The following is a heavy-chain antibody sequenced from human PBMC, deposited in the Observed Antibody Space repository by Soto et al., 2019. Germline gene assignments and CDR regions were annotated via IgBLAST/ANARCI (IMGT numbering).Heavy chain of an antibody. V-gene: IGHV3-74*01. Sequence: VGLKRHPSSVSELTIRSHGRHCIRKSPGKGLVWVSRLNGDGSSTHYVDSMRGRVIISRDNAKNTVYLQIDSLRDEDSFFYYCARGLKYYYALDVSGQRTSVTVSS. J-gene: IGHJ6*02. CDR2: LNGDGSST. CDR1: ELTIRSHG. CDR3: ARGLKYYYALDV. D-gene: IGHD3-10*01.